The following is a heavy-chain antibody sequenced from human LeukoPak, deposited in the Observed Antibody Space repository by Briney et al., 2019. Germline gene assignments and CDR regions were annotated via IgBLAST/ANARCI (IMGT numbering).Heavy chain of an antibody. D-gene: IGHD6-19*01. CDR3: ARVNEAVAGTGY. CDR2: ISSSSSYI. J-gene: IGHJ4*02. V-gene: IGHV3-21*01. Sequence: SGGSLRLSCTASGFTFNSYRMNWVRQAPGKGLEWVSSISSSSSYIYYADSVKDRFTISRDNAKNSLYLQMNSLRAEDTAVYYCARVNEAVAGTGYWGQGTLVTVSS. CDR1: GFTFNSYR.